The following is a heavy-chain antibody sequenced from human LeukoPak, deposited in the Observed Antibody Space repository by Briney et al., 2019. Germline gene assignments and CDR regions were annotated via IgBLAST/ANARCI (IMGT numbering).Heavy chain of an antibody. J-gene: IGHJ3*02. CDR2: IYYSGST. V-gene: IGHV4-59*01. D-gene: IGHD3-10*01. CDR1: GGSISSYY. Sequence: SETLSLTCTVSGGSISSYYWSWIRQPPGKGLEWIGYIYYSGSTNYNPSLKSRVTISVDTSKNQFSLKLSSVTAADTAVYYCARDLSGPHDAFDIWGQGTMVTVSS. CDR3: ARDLSGPHDAFDI.